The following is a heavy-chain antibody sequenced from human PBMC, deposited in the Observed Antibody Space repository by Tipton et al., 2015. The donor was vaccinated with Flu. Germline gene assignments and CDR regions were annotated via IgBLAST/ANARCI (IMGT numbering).Heavy chain of an antibody. Sequence: TLSLTCTVSGGSISTSGYYWGWIRQPPGKGLEWIGSIRYGGSSYYTPSLKSRVTISIDKSRNQFSLKLKSVTAADTAVYYCAKDRGPLAFCTSSSCYIDHWGQGALVTVSS. V-gene: IGHV4-39*07. J-gene: IGHJ4*02. CDR2: IRYGGSS. CDR3: AKDRGPLAFCTSSSCYIDH. CDR1: GGSISTSGYY. D-gene: IGHD2-2*02.